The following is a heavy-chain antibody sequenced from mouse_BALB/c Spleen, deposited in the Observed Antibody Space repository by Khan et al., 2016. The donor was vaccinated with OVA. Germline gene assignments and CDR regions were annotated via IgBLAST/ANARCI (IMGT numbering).Heavy chain of an antibody. CDR2: IWSGGST. Sequence: QVQLKESGPGLVQPSQSLSITCTVSGCSLSSYGVHWVRQSPGKGLEWLGVIWSGGSTDYNAAFISRLSIRKDNSKSQVFFKMNSLQANDTAIYYCARNDDYVHWYFDVWGAGTTVTVSS. J-gene: IGHJ1*01. V-gene: IGHV2-2*02. D-gene: IGHD2-13*01. CDR1: GCSLSSYG. CDR3: ARNDDYVHWYFDV.